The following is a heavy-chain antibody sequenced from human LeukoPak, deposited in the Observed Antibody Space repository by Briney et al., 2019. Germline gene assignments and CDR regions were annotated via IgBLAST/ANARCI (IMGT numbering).Heavy chain of an antibody. Sequence: GGSLRLSCAASGFTFSSYGMHWVRQAPGKGLEWVAVIWYDGSNKYYADSVKGRFTISRDNSKNTLYLQMNSLRAEDTAVYYCARDGFGPMATIGNYFDYWGQGTLVTVSS. CDR1: GFTFSSYG. J-gene: IGHJ4*02. V-gene: IGHV3-33*01. CDR3: ARDGFGPMATIGNYFDY. D-gene: IGHD5-24*01. CDR2: IWYDGSNK.